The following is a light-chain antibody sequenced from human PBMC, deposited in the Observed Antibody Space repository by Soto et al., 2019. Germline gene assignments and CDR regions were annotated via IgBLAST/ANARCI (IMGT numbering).Light chain of an antibody. J-gene: IGLJ3*02. CDR3: CSYAGSYGV. CDR1: SSDVGGYNY. CDR2: DVS. Sequence: QSALTQPRSVSGSPGQSVTISCTGTSSDVGGYNYVSWYQQHPGKAPKLMIYDVSKRPSGVTDRFSGSKSGNTASLTISGLQAEDEADYYCCSYAGSYGVFGGGTKVTGL. V-gene: IGLV2-11*01.